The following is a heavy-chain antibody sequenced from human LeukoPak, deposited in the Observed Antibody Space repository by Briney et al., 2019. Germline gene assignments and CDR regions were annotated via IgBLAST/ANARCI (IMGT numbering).Heavy chain of an antibody. CDR2: IYYSGST. J-gene: IGHJ4*02. Sequence: PSETLSLTCTVSGGSISSYYWGWIRQPPGKGLEWIGSIYYSGSTYYNPSLKSRVTISVDTSKNQFSLKLSSVTAADTAVYYCARRVGSYYGSGPPLFFDYWGQGTLVTVSS. D-gene: IGHD3-10*01. V-gene: IGHV4-39*01. CDR1: GGSISSYY. CDR3: ARRVGSYYGSGPPLFFDY.